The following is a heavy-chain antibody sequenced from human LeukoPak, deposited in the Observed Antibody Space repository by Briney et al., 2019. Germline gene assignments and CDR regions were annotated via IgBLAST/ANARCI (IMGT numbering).Heavy chain of an antibody. J-gene: IGHJ6*02. CDR2: IIPIFGTA. V-gene: IGHV1-69*13. CDR3: ARLPLRSIAVGYYGMDV. D-gene: IGHD6-6*01. CDR1: GGTFSSYA. Sequence: SVKVSCKASGGTFSSYAISWVRQAPGQGLEWMGGIIPIFGTANYAQKFQGRVTITADESTSTAYMELSSLRSEDTAVYYCARLPLRSIAVGYYGMDVWGQGATVTVSS.